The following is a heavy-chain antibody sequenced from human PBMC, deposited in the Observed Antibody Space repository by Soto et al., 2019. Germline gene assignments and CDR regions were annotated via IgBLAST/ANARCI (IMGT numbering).Heavy chain of an antibody. CDR3: SRPSYYYDSSGFEPGAFDI. J-gene: IGHJ3*02. CDR2: IRSKNYGRTT. CDR1: GFTFGNNA. Sequence: GGSLRFSCTGSGFTFGNNAMTWFRQAPGKGLEWVGFIRSKNYGRTTEYAASVQGRFTISRDDSKGIAYLEMNSLTTDDTAVYYCSRPSYYYDSSGFEPGAFDIWGQGTMVTVSS. V-gene: IGHV3-49*03. D-gene: IGHD3-22*01.